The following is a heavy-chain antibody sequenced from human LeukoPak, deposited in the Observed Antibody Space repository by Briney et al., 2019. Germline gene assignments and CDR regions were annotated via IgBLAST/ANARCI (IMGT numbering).Heavy chain of an antibody. CDR2: IQQDGSEK. CDR1: GFTFSSYG. D-gene: IGHD5-18*01. Sequence: GGSLRLSCAASGFTFSSYGMSWVRQAPGKGLEWVANIQQDGSEKYYVDSVKGRFTIFRDNAKNSVYLQMNSLRAEDTAVYYCARFGYSHGYGWGGGYYYYYMDVWGKGTTVTVSS. CDR3: ARFGYSHGYGWGGGYYYYYMDV. V-gene: IGHV3-7*01. J-gene: IGHJ6*03.